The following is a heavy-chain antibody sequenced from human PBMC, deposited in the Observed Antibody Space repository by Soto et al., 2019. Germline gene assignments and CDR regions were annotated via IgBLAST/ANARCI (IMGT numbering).Heavy chain of an antibody. CDR2: ISSSGSTI. J-gene: IGHJ4*02. V-gene: IGHV3-48*03. Sequence: PGGSLRLSCTVSGFAFNNYGINWVRQAPGKGLEWVSYISSSGSTIYYADSVKGRFTISRDNAKNSLYLQMNSLRAEDTAVYYCARDLRSNDFWSGYYFDYWGQGTLVTVSS. CDR3: ARDLRSNDFWSGYYFDY. D-gene: IGHD3-3*01. CDR1: GFAFNNYG.